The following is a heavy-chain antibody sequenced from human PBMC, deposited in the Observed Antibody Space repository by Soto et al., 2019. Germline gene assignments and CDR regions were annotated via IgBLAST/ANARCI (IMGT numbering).Heavy chain of an antibody. CDR3: ASSGDFWSGYLKNYYYYYYMDV. D-gene: IGHD3-3*01. CDR2: INHSGST. CDR1: GGSFSGYY. Sequence: TSETLSLTCAVYGGSFSGYYWCWIRQPPGKGLEWIGEINHSGSTNYNPSLKSRVTISVDTSKNQFSLKLSSVTAADTAVYYCASSGDFWSGYLKNYYYYYYMDVWGKGTTVTVSS. V-gene: IGHV4-34*01. J-gene: IGHJ6*03.